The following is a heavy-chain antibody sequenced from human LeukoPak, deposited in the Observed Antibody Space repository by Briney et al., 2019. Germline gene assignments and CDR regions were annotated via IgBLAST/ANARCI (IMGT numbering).Heavy chain of an antibody. Sequence: PGGSLRLSCTASRFTFSSYSMHWVRQAPGKGVEWVAVLSYDGTHKYYTDSVKGRFTISRDNSKNTLYLQMNSLRPEDTAVYFCARGAGGYSYGYPDSWGQGTLVTVSS. V-gene: IGHV3-30*04. CDR3: ARGAGGYSYGYPDS. CDR1: RFTFSSYS. D-gene: IGHD5-18*01. CDR2: LSYDGTHK. J-gene: IGHJ4*02.